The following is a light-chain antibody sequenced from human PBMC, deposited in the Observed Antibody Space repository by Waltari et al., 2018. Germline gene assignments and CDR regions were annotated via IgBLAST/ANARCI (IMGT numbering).Light chain of an antibody. Sequence: EIVMTKSPATLSVAPGERVTLSCSASKSGPANVSWYQQKPGQPPRLIIYVASTRATGVPARFSGSGSGTEFTLTISSLESEDFAVYCCQQYSNWPYTFGQGTKLEIK. J-gene: IGKJ2*01. CDR1: KSGPAN. CDR3: QQYSNWPYT. V-gene: IGKV3-15*01. CDR2: VAS.